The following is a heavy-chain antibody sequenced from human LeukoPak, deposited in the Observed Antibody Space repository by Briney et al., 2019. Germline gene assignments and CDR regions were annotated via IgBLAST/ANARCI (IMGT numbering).Heavy chain of an antibody. V-gene: IGHV4-59*01. Sequence: SETLSLTCTVSGGSISSYYWSWIRQPTGKGLEWLGYIYYSGSTNYNPSLKSRVTISVDTSKNQFSLKLSSVTAADTAVYYCAREVEPISALDKRDWYFDLWGRGTLVTVSS. J-gene: IGHJ2*01. CDR1: GGSISSYY. CDR3: AREVEPISALDKRDWYFDL. CDR2: IYYSGST. D-gene: IGHD5-18*01.